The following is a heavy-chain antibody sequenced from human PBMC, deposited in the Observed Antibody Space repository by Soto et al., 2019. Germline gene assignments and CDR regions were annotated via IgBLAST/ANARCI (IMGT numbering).Heavy chain of an antibody. Sequence: VGSLRLSCAASGFTFSSYWMHWVRQVPGKGLVWVSRINSDGSSTSYADSVKGRFTISRDNAKNMLYLQMNSLRVEDTAVYYCARGPEGINWYTHPIDYWGQGTLVTVSS. CDR1: GFTFSSYW. J-gene: IGHJ4*02. CDR3: ARGPEGINWYTHPIDY. CDR2: INSDGSST. V-gene: IGHV3-74*01. D-gene: IGHD6-13*01.